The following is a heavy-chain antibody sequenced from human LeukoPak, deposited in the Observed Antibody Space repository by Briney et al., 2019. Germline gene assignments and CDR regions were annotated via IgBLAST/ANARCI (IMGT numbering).Heavy chain of an antibody. V-gene: IGHV4-30-2*01. Sequence: SQTLSLTCGVSGGSISTGGYSWSWIRQPPGKGLEWIGYIYPGGSTNYNPSLKSRVTISVDTSKNQFSLKLSSVTAADTAVYYCARDNQWELTHWGQGTLVTVSS. CDR2: IYPGGST. CDR1: GGSISTGGYS. J-gene: IGHJ1*01. CDR3: ARDNQWELTH. D-gene: IGHD1-26*01.